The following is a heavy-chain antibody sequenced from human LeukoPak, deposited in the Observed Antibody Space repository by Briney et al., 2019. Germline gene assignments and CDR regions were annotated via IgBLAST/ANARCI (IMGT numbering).Heavy chain of an antibody. CDR3: ARDRALGGYEAFDI. CDR1: GFTFSSYN. J-gene: IGHJ3*02. D-gene: IGHD2-15*01. V-gene: IGHV3-21*01. CDR2: ITSSSRYI. Sequence: GGSLRLSCAVSGFTFSSYNMNWVRQAPGKGLEWVSSITSSSRYIYYADSVKGRFTISRDNAKNSLYLQMNSLRAEDTAVYYCARDRALGGYEAFDIWGQGTMVTVSS.